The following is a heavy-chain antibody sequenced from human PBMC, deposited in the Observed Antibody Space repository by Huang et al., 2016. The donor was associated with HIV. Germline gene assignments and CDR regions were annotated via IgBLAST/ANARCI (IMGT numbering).Heavy chain of an antibody. V-gene: IGHV1-69*13. D-gene: IGHD5-18*01. Sequence: QVLLVQSGAEVRKPGSSVKVSCTAFGGTFSSYAISWVRQAPGQGLEWMVGIIPILGTANYTQKFQGRVTITVDESTNTGYMELTRLTSEDTAVYYCARTAYSYGFRQGYNWFDPWGQGTPVTVSS. CDR3: ARTAYSYGFRQGYNWFDP. CDR2: IIPILGTA. J-gene: IGHJ5*02. CDR1: GGTFSSYA.